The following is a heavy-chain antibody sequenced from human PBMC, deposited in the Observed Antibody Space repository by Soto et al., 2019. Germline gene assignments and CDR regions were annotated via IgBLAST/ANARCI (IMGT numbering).Heavy chain of an antibody. V-gene: IGHV3-23*01. D-gene: IGHD3-16*01. CDR2: IIHTGGTA. CDR1: GFTFNNYA. J-gene: IGHJ4*02. CDR3: AKNQGDFRAWYCDY. Sequence: EVQLLESGGGLVQPGGSLRLSCTASGFTFNNYAMTWVRQAPGKGLEWVSSIIHTGGTAYFADSVKGRFTISRDNSKNNLFLEMNSLKAEDTAIYYCAKNQGDFRAWYCDYWGQGTLVTVSS.